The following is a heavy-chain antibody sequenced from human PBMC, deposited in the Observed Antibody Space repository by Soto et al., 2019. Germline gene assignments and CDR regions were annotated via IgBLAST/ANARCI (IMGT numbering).Heavy chain of an antibody. Sequence: EVQLVESGGGLVKPGGSLRLSCAASGFTFSSYSMNWVRQAPGKGLEWVSSISSSSSYIYYADSMKGRFTISRDNATNSRYLQMNSLRDEDTAVYYCARTGGYYYYYMDVWGKGTTGTVSS. J-gene: IGHJ6*03. CDR1: GFTFSSYS. CDR2: ISSSSSYI. CDR3: ARTGGYYYYYMDV. V-gene: IGHV3-21*01. D-gene: IGHD2-15*01.